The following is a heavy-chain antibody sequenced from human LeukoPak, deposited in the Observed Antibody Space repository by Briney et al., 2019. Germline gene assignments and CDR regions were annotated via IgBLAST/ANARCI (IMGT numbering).Heavy chain of an antibody. D-gene: IGHD6-25*01. CDR1: GGSISSGDYS. J-gene: IGHJ4*02. CDR2: IYTSGST. V-gene: IGHV4-61*02. CDR3: ARVPAGFYFDY. Sequence: SQTLSLICTVSGGSISSGDYSWSWIRQPAGKGLEWIGRIYTSGSTNYNPSLKSRVTMSVDTSKNQFSLKLSSVTAADTAVYYCARVPAGFYFDYWGQGTLVTVSS.